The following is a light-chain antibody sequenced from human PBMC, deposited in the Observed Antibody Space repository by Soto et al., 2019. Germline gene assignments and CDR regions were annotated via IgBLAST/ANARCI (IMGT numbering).Light chain of an antibody. CDR1: SSDVGAFNY. CDR2: DAS. CDR3: NSYTSNNTYV. V-gene: IGLV2-14*03. J-gene: IGLJ1*01. Sequence: QSVLTQPASVSGSPGQAITISCSGTSSDVGAFNYVSWYQQHPGKAPKLMIYDASNRPSGVSNRFSGSKSGNTASLTISGLRAEDEADYYCNSYTSNNTYVFGTGTKVTVL.